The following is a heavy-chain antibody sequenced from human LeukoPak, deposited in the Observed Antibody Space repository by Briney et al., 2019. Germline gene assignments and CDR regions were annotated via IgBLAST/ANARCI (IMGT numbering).Heavy chain of an antibody. CDR1: GFTFSSYA. V-gene: IGHV3-23*01. J-gene: IGHJ4*02. CDR3: AKLSNTYYYGSGSYYFDY. D-gene: IGHD3-10*01. Sequence: GGSLRLSCAASGFTFSSYAMSWVRQAPGKGLEWVSAISGSGGSTYYADSVKGRFTISRDNSKNTLYLQMNSLRAEDTAVYYCAKLSNTYYYGSGSYYFDYWGQGTLVTVSS. CDR2: ISGSGGST.